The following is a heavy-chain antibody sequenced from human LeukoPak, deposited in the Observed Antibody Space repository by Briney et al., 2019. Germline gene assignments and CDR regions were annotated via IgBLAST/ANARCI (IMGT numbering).Heavy chain of an antibody. CDR2: INHSGST. CDR1: GGSFSGYY. CDR3: GRPNPDSSGYYGSFDP. D-gene: IGHD3-22*01. J-gene: IGHJ5*02. Sequence: PSETLSLICAVYGGSFSGYYWSWIRQPPGKGLEWIGEINHSGSTNYNPSLKSRVIISVDTSKNQFSLKLNSVTAADTAVYYCGRPNPDSSGYYGSFDPWGQGILVTVSS. V-gene: IGHV4-34*01.